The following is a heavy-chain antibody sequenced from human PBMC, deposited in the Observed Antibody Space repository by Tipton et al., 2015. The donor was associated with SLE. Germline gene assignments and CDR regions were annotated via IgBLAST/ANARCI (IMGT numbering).Heavy chain of an antibody. Sequence: TLSLTCTVSGGSIGSHYWTWIRQPPGKGLEWIGWISYSGNTNFNPSLKSRVTISVDTSKNQFSLKLISVTAADTAVYYCARSRNWFDSWGQGTLVTVSS. CDR2: ISYSGNT. CDR1: GGSIGSHY. J-gene: IGHJ5*01. V-gene: IGHV4-59*11. D-gene: IGHD5/OR15-5a*01. CDR3: ARSRNWFDS.